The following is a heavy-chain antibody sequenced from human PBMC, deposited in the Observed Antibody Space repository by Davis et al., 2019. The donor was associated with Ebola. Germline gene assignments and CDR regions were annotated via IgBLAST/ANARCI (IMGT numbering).Heavy chain of an antibody. CDR3: ARDLSFTAVAGNNWFDP. D-gene: IGHD6-19*01. J-gene: IGHJ5*02. V-gene: IGHV4-4*02. CDR1: GGSISSSNW. CDR2: IYHSGST. Sequence: MPSETLSLTCAVSGGSISSSNWWRWVRQPPGKGLEWIGEIYHSGSTNYNPSLKSRVTISVDKSKNQFSLKLSSVTAADTAVYYCARDLSFTAVAGNNWFDPWGQGTLVTVSS.